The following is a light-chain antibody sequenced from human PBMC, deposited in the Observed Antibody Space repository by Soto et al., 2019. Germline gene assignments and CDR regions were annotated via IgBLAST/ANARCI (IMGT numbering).Light chain of an antibody. CDR2: GAS. CDR3: QQYGSSPWT. Sequence: IVFTQSPGTRASSPGEGATLSCRASQSVSSSYLAWYQQKPGQAPRLLIYGASSRATGIPDRFSGSGSGTDFTLTISRLEPEDFAVYYCQQYGSSPWTFGQGTTVDIK. V-gene: IGKV3-20*01. J-gene: IGKJ1*01. CDR1: QSVSSSY.